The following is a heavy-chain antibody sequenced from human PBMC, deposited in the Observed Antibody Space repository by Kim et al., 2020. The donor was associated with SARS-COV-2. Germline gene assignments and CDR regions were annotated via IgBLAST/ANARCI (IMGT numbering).Heavy chain of an antibody. V-gene: IGHV4-31*03. CDR1: GGSISSGGYY. CDR3: ARGGRRYCSGGSCYNSPNWYFAL. Sequence: SETLSLTCTVSGGSISSGGYYWSWIRQHPGKGLEWIGYIYYSGSTYYNPSLKSRVTISVDTSKNQFSLKLSSVTAADTAVYYCARGGRRYCSGGSCYNSPNWYFALWGRGTLVTVSS. J-gene: IGHJ2*01. CDR2: IYYSGST. D-gene: IGHD2-15*01.